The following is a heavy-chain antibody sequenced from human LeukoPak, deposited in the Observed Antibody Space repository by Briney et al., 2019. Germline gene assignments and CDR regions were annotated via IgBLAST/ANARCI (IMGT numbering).Heavy chain of an antibody. CDR1: GYTFTGYY. Sequence: GASVKVSCKASGYTFTGYYMHWVRQAPGQGLEWMGWINPNSGGTNYAQKFQGRVTMTRDTSISTAYMELSRLRSDDTAVYYCARATRGLRYELSFDYWGQGTLVTVSS. CDR3: ARATRGLRYELSFDY. J-gene: IGHJ4*02. V-gene: IGHV1-2*02. CDR2: INPNSGGT. D-gene: IGHD3-10*01.